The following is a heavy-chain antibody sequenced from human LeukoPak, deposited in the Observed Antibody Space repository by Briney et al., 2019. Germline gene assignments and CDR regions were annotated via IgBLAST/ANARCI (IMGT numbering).Heavy chain of an antibody. CDR3: AREGTTYFDY. V-gene: IGHV4-31*03. Sequence: NPSETLSLTCSVSGGSIRNGGFYWSWIRQHPGKGLEWIGYIYYSGSTYYNPSLKSRVTISVDTSKNQFSLKLSSVTAADTAVYYCAREGTTYFDYWGQGTLVTVSS. CDR2: IYYSGST. D-gene: IGHD2/OR15-2a*01. J-gene: IGHJ4*02. CDR1: GGSIRNGGFY.